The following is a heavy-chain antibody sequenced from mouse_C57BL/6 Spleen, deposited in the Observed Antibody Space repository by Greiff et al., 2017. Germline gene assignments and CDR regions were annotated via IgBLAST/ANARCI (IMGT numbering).Heavy chain of an antibody. V-gene: IGHV1-54*01. J-gene: IGHJ4*01. CDR3: ARGRDYDGAMDY. Sequence: VQLQQSGAELVRPGTSVKVSCKASGYAFTNYLIEWVKQRPGQGLEWIGVINPGSGGTNYNEKFKGKATLTADKSSSTAYMQLSSLTSEDSAVYFCARGRDYDGAMDYWGQGTSVTVSS. D-gene: IGHD2-4*01. CDR1: GYAFTNYL. CDR2: INPGSGGT.